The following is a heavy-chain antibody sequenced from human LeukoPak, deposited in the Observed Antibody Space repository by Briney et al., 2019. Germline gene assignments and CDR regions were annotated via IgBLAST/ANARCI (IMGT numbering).Heavy chain of an antibody. V-gene: IGHV1-18*01. Sequence: ASVKVSCKASGYTFTSYGISWVRQAPGQGLEWMGWISAYNGNTNYAQKLQGRVTVTTDTSTSTAYMELRSLRSDDTAVYYCAIDYCSSTSCYDAFDIWGQGTMVTVSS. CDR3: AIDYCSSTSCYDAFDI. D-gene: IGHD2-2*01. J-gene: IGHJ3*02. CDR1: GYTFTSYG. CDR2: ISAYNGNT.